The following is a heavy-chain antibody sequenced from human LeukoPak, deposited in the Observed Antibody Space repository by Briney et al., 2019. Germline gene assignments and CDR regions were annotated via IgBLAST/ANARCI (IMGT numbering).Heavy chain of an antibody. V-gene: IGHV3-15*01. J-gene: IGHJ4*02. D-gene: IGHD6-13*01. Sequence: GGSLRLSCAASGFTFSNAWMSWVRQAPGKGLEWVGRIKSKTDGGTTDYAAPVKGRFTISRDNSKNTVFLQMNSLRADDTAKYYCAKDKAPGSWHTPSDFWGQGTLVTVSS. CDR1: GFTFSNAW. CDR3: AKDKAPGSWHTPSDF. CDR2: IKSKTDGGTT.